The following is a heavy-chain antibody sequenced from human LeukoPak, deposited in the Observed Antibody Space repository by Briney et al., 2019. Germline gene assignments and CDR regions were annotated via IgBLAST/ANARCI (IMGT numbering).Heavy chain of an antibody. CDR1: GGSISGYY. J-gene: IGHJ3*02. Sequence: SETLSLTYTVSGGSISGYYWSCIRQPPGRGLEWIGYIYASGATSYNPSLKSRVTISVDTSKNQISLRLSSVTAADTAVYYCARPFDSGRYGAFNIWGQGTMVTVSS. D-gene: IGHD6-19*01. CDR2: IYASGAT. CDR3: ARPFDSGRYGAFNI. V-gene: IGHV4-4*09.